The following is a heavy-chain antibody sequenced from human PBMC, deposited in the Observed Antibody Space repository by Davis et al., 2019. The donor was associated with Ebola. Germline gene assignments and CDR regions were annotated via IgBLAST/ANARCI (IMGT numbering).Heavy chain of an antibody. D-gene: IGHD3-22*01. CDR2: ISGAGGNT. CDR1: GFTFSDYG. V-gene: IGHV3-23*01. J-gene: IGHJ4*02. Sequence: GESLKISCAGSGFTFSDYGMNWVRQAPGKGLEWVSYISGAGGNTYYADSVKGRFTLSRDNSKSLLYLQMNRLRADDTAVYYCAKGDRTTLYYDTGDDYWGQGTLATVSS. CDR3: AKGDRTTLYYDTGDDY.